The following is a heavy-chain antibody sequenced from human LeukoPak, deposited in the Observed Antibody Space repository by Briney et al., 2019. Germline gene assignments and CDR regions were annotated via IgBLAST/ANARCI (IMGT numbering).Heavy chain of an antibody. V-gene: IGHV3-23*01. CDR3: AKRDYDFWCGYYTTLDY. Sequence: GGSLRLSCAASGFTFSSYAMSWVRQAPGKGLEWVSAISGSGGSTYYADSVKGRFTISRDNSKNTLYLQMNSLRAEDTAVYYCAKRDYDFWCGYYTTLDYWGQGTLVTVSS. D-gene: IGHD3-3*01. J-gene: IGHJ4*02. CDR2: ISGSGGST. CDR1: GFTFSSYA.